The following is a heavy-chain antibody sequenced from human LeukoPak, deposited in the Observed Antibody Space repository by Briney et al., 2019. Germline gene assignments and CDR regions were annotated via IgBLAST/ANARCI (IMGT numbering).Heavy chain of an antibody. CDR3: ARDEAPYYYGSSGYPLDAFDI. Sequence: GGSLRLSCAASGFTFSSYAMSWVRQAPGKGLEWVSAISGSGGSTYYADSVKGRFTISRDNSKNTLYLQMNSLRAEDTAVYYCARDEAPYYYGSSGYPLDAFDIWGQGTMVTVSS. CDR1: GFTFSSYA. CDR2: ISGSGGST. J-gene: IGHJ3*02. V-gene: IGHV3-23*01. D-gene: IGHD3-22*01.